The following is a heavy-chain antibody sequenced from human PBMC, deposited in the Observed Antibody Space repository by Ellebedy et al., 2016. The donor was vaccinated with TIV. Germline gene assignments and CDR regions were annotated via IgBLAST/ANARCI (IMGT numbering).Heavy chain of an antibody. Sequence: GGSLRLSCVVSGFTVNSNYMSWVRQAPGKGLEWVSVIYVGGNTYYADSVKGRFTISRDNSKNTLFLQMNSLRAEDTAVYYCARETFNDVDLILWGLFDIWGQGTTVTVSS. CDR2: IYVGGNT. CDR3: ARETFNDVDLILWGLFDI. V-gene: IGHV3-66*01. J-gene: IGHJ3*02. D-gene: IGHD3-16*01. CDR1: GFTVNSNY.